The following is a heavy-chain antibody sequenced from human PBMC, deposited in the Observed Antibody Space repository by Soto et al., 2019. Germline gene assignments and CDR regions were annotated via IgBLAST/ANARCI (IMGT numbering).Heavy chain of an antibody. CDR3: ARGGCIVVVPAAILLPFDP. Sequence: QVQLVQSGAEVKKPGASVKVSCKASGYTFTGYYMHWVRQAPGQGLEWMGWINPNSGGTNYAQKFQGWVTMTRDTSISTAYMELSRLRSDDTAVYYCARGGCIVVVPAAILLPFDPWGQGTLVTVSS. D-gene: IGHD2-2*01. J-gene: IGHJ5*02. CDR2: INPNSGGT. CDR1: GYTFTGYY. V-gene: IGHV1-2*04.